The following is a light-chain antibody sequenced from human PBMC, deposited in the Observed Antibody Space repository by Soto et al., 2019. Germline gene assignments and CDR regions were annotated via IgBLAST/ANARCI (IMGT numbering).Light chain of an antibody. CDR3: HQSYSTPPG. CDR2: VAS. J-gene: IGKJ5*01. CDR1: QSVNNY. Sequence: VLPHSXATLCLSLREXXXXXLXVSQSVNNYLAWYQHKXGQAPRLLIYVASXRANGIPARFSGSGSGTDFTLTISSLETEDFTTYYCHQSYSTPPGFGERTRPEI. V-gene: IGKV3-11*01.